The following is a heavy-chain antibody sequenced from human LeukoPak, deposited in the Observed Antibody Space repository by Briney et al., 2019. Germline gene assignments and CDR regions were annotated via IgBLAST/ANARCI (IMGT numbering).Heavy chain of an antibody. Sequence: ASETLSLTCTVSGGSISSYYWSWIRQPPGKGLEWIGYIYYSGSTNYNPSLKSRVTISVDTSKNQFSLKLSSVTAEDTAVYYCASSSSEYSSSSAWGQGTLVTVSS. CDR2: IYYSGST. J-gene: IGHJ5*02. CDR3: ASSSSEYSSSSA. V-gene: IGHV4-59*01. CDR1: GGSISSYY. D-gene: IGHD6-6*01.